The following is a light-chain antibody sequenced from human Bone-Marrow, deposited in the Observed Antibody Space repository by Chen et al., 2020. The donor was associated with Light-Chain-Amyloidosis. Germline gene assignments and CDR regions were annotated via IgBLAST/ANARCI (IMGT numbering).Light chain of an antibody. Sequence: SALTQPASDSGSPGQSLTISCPGNSSYVGSYNLVSWYQQHPGKAPKFMIYEVNKRPSGVSNRFSGSKSGNTASLTISGLQAEDEADYYCCSYAGSSTLVFGGGTRVTVL. J-gene: IGLJ3*02. CDR3: CSYAGSSTLV. CDR2: EVN. V-gene: IGLV2-23*02. CDR1: SSYVGSYNL.